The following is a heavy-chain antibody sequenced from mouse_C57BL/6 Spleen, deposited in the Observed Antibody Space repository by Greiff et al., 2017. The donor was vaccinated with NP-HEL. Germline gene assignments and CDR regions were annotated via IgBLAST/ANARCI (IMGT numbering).Heavy chain of an antibody. V-gene: IGHV1-54*01. CDR1: GYAFTNYL. D-gene: IGHD1-1*01. CDR2: INPGSGGT. Sequence: VQLQQSGAELVRPGTSVKVSCKASGYAFTNYLIEWVKQRPGQGLEWIGVINPGSGGTNYNEKFKGKATLTADKSSSTAYMQLSSLTSEDSAVYFCALHYYGSSYGYFDVWGTGTTVTVSS. CDR3: ALHYYGSSYGYFDV. J-gene: IGHJ1*03.